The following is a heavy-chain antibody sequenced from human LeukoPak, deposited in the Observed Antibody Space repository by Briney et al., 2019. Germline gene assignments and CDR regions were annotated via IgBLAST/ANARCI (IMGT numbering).Heavy chain of an antibody. J-gene: IGHJ4*02. Sequence: SETLSLTCAVYGGSFSGYYWSWIRQPLGKGLEWIGEINHSGSTNYNPSLKSRVTISVDTSKNQFSLKLSSVTAADTAVYYCARANIMITFGGVIVIAEYDYWGQGTLVTISS. CDR1: GGSFSGYY. CDR3: ARANIMITFGGVIVIAEYDY. CDR2: INHSGST. D-gene: IGHD3-16*02. V-gene: IGHV4-34*01.